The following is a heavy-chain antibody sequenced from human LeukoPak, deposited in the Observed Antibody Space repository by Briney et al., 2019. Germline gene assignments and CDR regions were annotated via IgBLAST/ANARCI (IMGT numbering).Heavy chain of an antibody. CDR2: IYSGGST. J-gene: IGHJ4*02. CDR1: GFTVSSNY. CDR3: ARVRGSSGQLYYFDY. V-gene: IGHV3-66*01. D-gene: IGHD6-19*01. Sequence: PGGSLRLSCAASGFTVSSNYMSWVRQAPGKGLEWVSVIYSGGSTYYADSVKGRFTISRDNSKNTLYLQMNSLRAEDTAVYYCARVRGSSGQLYYFDYWGQGTLVTVSS.